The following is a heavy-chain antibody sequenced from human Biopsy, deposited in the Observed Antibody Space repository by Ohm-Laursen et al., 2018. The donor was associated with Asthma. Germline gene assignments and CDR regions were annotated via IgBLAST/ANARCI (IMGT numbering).Heavy chain of an antibody. J-gene: IGHJ4*02. CDR1: GGSISSGGYY. V-gene: IGHV4-31*03. Sequence: SQTLSLTCTVSGGSISSGGYYWSWIRQHPGKGLEWIGYIYYSGSTYYNPSLKSRVTISVDTSKNQFSLKLSSVTAADTALYYCARGPPVDREDWGQGTLVTVSS. CDR2: IYYSGST. CDR3: ARGPPVDRED. D-gene: IGHD5-24*01.